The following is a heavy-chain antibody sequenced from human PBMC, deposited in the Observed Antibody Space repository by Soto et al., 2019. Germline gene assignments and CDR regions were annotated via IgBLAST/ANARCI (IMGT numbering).Heavy chain of an antibody. CDR3: VRDGGFFVVTALYDL. J-gene: IGHJ4*01. V-gene: IGHV3-48*01. CDR2: ITIVTGNT. Sequence: GGSLRLSCEASGFTISGCSMNWVRQTPGKGLEWLAYITIVTGNTRYADSVRGRFTISADNAANSVFLQMNSLRAEDTAVYFCVRDGGFFVVTALYDLWGQGTLVIVSS. D-gene: IGHD2-21*02. CDR1: GFTISGCS.